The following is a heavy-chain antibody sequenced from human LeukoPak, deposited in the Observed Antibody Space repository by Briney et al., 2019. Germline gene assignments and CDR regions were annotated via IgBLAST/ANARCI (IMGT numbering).Heavy chain of an antibody. CDR2: IRYDGSNK. Sequence: TGGSLRLSCAASGFTFSSYGMHWVRQAPGKGLEWVAFIRYDGSNKYYADSVKGRFTISRDNSKNTLYLQMNSLRAEDTAVYYCAKDSVKVARTGPDYWGQGTLVTVSS. J-gene: IGHJ4*02. CDR1: GFTFSSYG. CDR3: AKDSVKVARTGPDY. V-gene: IGHV3-30*02. D-gene: IGHD1-14*01.